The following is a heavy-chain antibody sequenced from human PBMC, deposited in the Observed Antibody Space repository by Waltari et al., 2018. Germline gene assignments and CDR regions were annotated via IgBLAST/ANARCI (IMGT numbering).Heavy chain of an antibody. CDR2: ISAYNGNT. J-gene: IGHJ5*02. CDR3: AREVVVVPAAPVGWFDP. Sequence: QVQLVQSGAEVKKPGASVKVSFTSYGISWVRQAPGQGLEWMGWISAYNGNTNYAQKLQGRVTMTTDTSTSTAYMELRSLRSDDTAVYYCAREVVVVPAAPVGWFDPWGQGTLVTVSS. D-gene: IGHD2-2*01. V-gene: IGHV1-18*01. CDR1: TSYG.